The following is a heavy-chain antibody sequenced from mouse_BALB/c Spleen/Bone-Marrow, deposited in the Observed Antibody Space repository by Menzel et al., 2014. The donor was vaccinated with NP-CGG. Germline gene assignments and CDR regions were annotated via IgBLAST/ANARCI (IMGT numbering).Heavy chain of an antibody. V-gene: IGHV4-1*02. D-gene: IGHD2-10*02. Sequence: DVKLQESGGGLVQPGGSLKVSCAASGFAFSSDWMSWVRQAPGKGLEWIGEINPDSSTINYTPSLKDKFIISRDNAKNTLCLQMSKVRSEDTALYYCARQYGNYWFAYWGQGTLVTVSA. CDR1: GFAFSSDW. J-gene: IGHJ3*01. CDR3: ARQYGNYWFAY. CDR2: INPDSSTI.